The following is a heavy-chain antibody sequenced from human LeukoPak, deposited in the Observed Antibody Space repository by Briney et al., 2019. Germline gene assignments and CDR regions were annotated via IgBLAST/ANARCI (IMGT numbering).Heavy chain of an antibody. CDR2: IYGHDGGT. CDR3: VRDFDWGPDY. J-gene: IGHJ4*02. CDR1: GYTFTGHY. Sequence: ASVKVSCKASGYTFTGHYLHWVQQAPGQGLEWMGWIYGHDGGTNFAQKFQDRVTMTRDTSITTAYMELTSLTPDDTAVYYCVRDFDWGPDYWGQGTLVTVSS. D-gene: IGHD3-9*01. V-gene: IGHV1-2*02.